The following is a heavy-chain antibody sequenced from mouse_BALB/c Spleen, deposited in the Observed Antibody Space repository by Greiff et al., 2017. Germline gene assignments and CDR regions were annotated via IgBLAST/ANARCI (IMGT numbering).Heavy chain of an antibody. CDR2: ISTYYGDA. J-gene: IGHJ3*01. CDR3: ARGVYGNYGGVVY. CDR1: GYTFTDYA. V-gene: IGHV1S137*01. D-gene: IGHD2-1*01. Sequence: VQLQQSGAELVRPGVSVKISCKGSGYTFTDYAMHWVKQSHAKSLEWIGVISTYYGDASYNQKFKGKATMTVDKSSSTAYMELARLTSEDSAIYYCARGVYGNYGGVVYWGQGTLVTVSA.